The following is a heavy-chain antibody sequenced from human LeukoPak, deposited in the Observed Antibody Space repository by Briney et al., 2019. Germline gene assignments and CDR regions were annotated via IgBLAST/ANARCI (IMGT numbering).Heavy chain of an antibody. V-gene: IGHV3-9*01. CDR2: ISWNSGNI. CDR3: AKGVAGGFDWLWQNWFDP. D-gene: IGHD3-9*01. Sequence: PGGSLRLSCAASGFTFSSYAMSWVRQAPGKGLEWVSGISWNSGNIGYADSVKGRFTISRDNAKNSLYLQMNSLTTEDTALYYCAKGVAGGFDWLWQNWFDPWGQGTLVTVSS. CDR1: GFTFSSYA. J-gene: IGHJ5*02.